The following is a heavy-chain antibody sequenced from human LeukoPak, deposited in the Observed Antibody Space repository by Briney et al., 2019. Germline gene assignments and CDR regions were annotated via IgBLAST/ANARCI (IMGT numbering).Heavy chain of an antibody. CDR3: ARMGYCSSTSCFRDYYYYMDV. CDR2: IYYCGST. Sequence: PSGTLSLTCTVSGGSISSYYWRWIPRPPGKALEWIGYIYYCGSTNYNPSLKSRVTISVDTSKNQCSLKLSSVTAADTAVYYCARMGYCSSTSCFRDYYYYMDVWGKGTTVTVSS. CDR1: GGSISSYY. V-gene: IGHV4-59*08. J-gene: IGHJ6*03. D-gene: IGHD2-2*01.